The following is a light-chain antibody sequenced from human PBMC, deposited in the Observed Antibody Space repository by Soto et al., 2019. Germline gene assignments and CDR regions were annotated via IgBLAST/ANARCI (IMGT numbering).Light chain of an antibody. CDR3: QQYHNWPRT. Sequence: EIVMTQSPATLSVSPGERASLSCRSGQSMGSNLAWYQQKRGQAPRLLIYGASTRATGIPARFSGSGAGTEFSLTITSLLSEDFAVYYCQQYHNWPRTFGQGTKVDI. J-gene: IGKJ1*01. CDR2: GAS. CDR1: QSMGSN. V-gene: IGKV3-15*01.